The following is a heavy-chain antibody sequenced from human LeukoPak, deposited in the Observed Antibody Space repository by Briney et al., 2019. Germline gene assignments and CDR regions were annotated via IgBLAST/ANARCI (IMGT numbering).Heavy chain of an antibody. CDR3: ARGREGYCSGTSCYLYFDY. D-gene: IGHD2-2*01. V-gene: IGHV4-59*01. CDR2: IYYSGST. CDR1: GGSISSYY. J-gene: IGHJ4*02. Sequence: PSETLSLTCTVSGGSISSYYWSWIRQPPGKGLEWIGYIYYSGSTNYNPSLKSRVTISVDTSKNQFSLKLSSVTAADTAVYYCARGREGYCSGTSCYLYFDYWGQGTLVTVSS.